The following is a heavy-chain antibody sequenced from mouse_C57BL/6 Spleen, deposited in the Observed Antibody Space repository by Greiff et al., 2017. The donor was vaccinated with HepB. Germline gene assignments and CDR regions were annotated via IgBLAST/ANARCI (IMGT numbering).Heavy chain of an antibody. J-gene: IGHJ1*03. Sequence: QVQLQQPGAELVMPGASVKLSCKASGYTFTSYWMHWVKQRPGQGLEWIGEIDPSDSYTNYNQKFKSKSTLTVDKSSSTAYMQLSSLTSEDSAVYYCARDGRNGVQGYWYFDVWGTGTTVTVSS. CDR2: IDPSDSYT. CDR3: ARDGRNGVQGYWYFDV. CDR1: GYTFTSYW. V-gene: IGHV1-69*01.